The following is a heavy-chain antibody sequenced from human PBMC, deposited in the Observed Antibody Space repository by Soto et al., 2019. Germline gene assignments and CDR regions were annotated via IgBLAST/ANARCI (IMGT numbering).Heavy chain of an antibody. J-gene: IGHJ4*02. CDR2: INAGNGNT. D-gene: IGHD6-19*01. CDR1: GYTFTSYA. Sequence: GASVKVSCKASGYTFTSYAMHWVRQAPGQRLEWMGWINAGNGNTKYSQKFQGRVTITRDTSASTAYMELSSLRSEDTAVYYCARPRGSGWYCFDYWGQGTLVTVSS. V-gene: IGHV1-3*01. CDR3: ARPRGSGWYCFDY.